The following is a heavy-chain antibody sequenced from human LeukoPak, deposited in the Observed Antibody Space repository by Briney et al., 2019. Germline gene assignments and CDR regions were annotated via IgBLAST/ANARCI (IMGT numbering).Heavy chain of an antibody. D-gene: IGHD5-18*01. CDR2: ISSSGGST. Sequence: GGSLRLSCAASGFTFGNYAMSWVRQAPGKGLEWVSTISSSGGSTYYADSVKGRFTISRDSPKNTLYLQMNSLRAEDTAVYYCAKDQGYSYGYPTFDYWGQGTLVTVSS. V-gene: IGHV3-23*01. CDR1: GFTFGNYA. CDR3: AKDQGYSYGYPTFDY. J-gene: IGHJ4*02.